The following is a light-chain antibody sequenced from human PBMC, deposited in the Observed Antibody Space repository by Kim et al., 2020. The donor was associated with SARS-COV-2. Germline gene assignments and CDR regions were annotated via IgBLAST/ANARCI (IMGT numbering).Light chain of an antibody. CDR2: KVS. CDR1: QSLVHSDGNTY. CDR3: LQGTHSPRWT. V-gene: IGKV2-30*02. J-gene: IGKJ1*01. Sequence: VLTQSPLSLPVTLGQPASISCKSSQSLVHSDGNTYLSWFLQRPGQSPRRLIYKVSNRDSGVPDRFSGGGSGPDFTLKISRVVGADIVVYYWLQGTHSPRWTLGEGPKL.